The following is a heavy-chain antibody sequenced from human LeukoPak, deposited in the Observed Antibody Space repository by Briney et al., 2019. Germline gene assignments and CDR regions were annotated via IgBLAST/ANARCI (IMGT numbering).Heavy chain of an antibody. CDR1: GFTFSDHH. CDR3: ARVKAGGYSYGFDY. V-gene: IGHV3-72*01. CDR2: TRNKANSYTT. J-gene: IGHJ4*02. D-gene: IGHD5-18*01. Sequence: GGSLRLSCAASGFTFSDHHMDWVRQAPGKGLEWVGRTRNKANSYTTEYAASVKGRFIISRDDSGNSLYLQMNSLKTEDSAVYYCARVKAGGYSYGFDYWGQGILVTVSS.